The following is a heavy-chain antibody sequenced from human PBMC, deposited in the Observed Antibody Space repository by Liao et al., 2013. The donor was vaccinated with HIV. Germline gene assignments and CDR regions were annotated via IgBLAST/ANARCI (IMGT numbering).Heavy chain of an antibody. CDR1: GDSITSGY. J-gene: IGHJ2*01. V-gene: IGHV4-59*01. CDR2: VSGSGSS. Sequence: QVHLQESGPGLVKPSETLSLTCTVSGDSITSGYWGWIRQSPGKGLEWIGYVSGSGSSNHSPSLKSRVTISIDTSKNQFSLKLSSVTAADTAVYYCARDQSSSWYVNWYFDLWGRGTLVTVSS. CDR3: ARDQSSSWYVNWYFDL. D-gene: IGHD6-13*01.